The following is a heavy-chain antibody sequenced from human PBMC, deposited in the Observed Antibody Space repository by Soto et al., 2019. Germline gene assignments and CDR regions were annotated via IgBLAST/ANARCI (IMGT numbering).Heavy chain of an antibody. Sequence: PGGSLRLSCAASGFTFSGSAMDWVRQASGKGLEWVGRVRSKANGYATAYAASVKGRLTISKDTSKNQVVLTMTNMDPVDTATYYCARIQGYYHDPFDYWGQGTLVTV. CDR3: ARIQGYYHDPFDY. V-gene: IGHV3-73*01. J-gene: IGHJ4*02. D-gene: IGHD5-18*01. CDR1: GFTFSGSA. CDR2: VRSKANGYAT.